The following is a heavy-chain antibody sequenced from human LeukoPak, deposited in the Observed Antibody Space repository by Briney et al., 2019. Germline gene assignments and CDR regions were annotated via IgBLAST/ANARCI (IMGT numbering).Heavy chain of an antibody. CDR2: ISLSGTI. V-gene: IGHV3-69-1*01. CDR1: GFTFSDYY. Sequence: GGSLRLSCAASGFTFSDYYMSWIRQAPGKGLEWVSYISLSGTIYYADSVKGRFTISRDNPKNTLYLQMNSLRAEDTAVYYCAREVGMTDYWGQGTLVTVSS. CDR3: AREVGMTDY. J-gene: IGHJ4*02.